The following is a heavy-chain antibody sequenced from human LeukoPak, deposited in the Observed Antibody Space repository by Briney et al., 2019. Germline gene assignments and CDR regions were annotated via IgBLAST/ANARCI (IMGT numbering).Heavy chain of an antibody. Sequence: SETLSLTCTVSGDSIRNYYWSWIRQPPGTGLERIGYIYYRGNTNYNPSLKSRVIVSIDTSKNQFSLKMSFVTAADTAVYFCARDSPPQYASSSAGFDYWGQGTLVTVSS. CDR2: IYYRGNT. CDR3: ARDSPPQYASSSAGFDY. CDR1: GDSIRNYY. J-gene: IGHJ4*02. V-gene: IGHV4-59*01. D-gene: IGHD6-6*01.